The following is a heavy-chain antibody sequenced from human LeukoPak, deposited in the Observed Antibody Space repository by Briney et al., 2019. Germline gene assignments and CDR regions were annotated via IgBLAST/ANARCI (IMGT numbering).Heavy chain of an antibody. CDR3: ARGRELYYGSGSYYGYDY. D-gene: IGHD3-10*01. V-gene: IGHV1-69*04. Sequence: SVKVSCKASGGTFSSYAISWVRQAPGQGLEWMGRIIPILGIANYAQKFQGRVTITADKSTSTAYMELSSLRSEDTAVYYCARGRELYYGSGSYYGYDYWGQGTLVTVSS. J-gene: IGHJ4*02. CDR2: IIPILGIA. CDR1: GGTFSSYA.